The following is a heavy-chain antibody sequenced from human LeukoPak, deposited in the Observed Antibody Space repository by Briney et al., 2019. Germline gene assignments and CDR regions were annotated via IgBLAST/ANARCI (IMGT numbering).Heavy chain of an antibody. Sequence: GGSLRLSCAASGFTFSDYYMSWIRQAPGKGLEWVSYISSSGSTIYYADSVKGRFTISRDNSKNTLYLQMNSLRAEDTAVYYCARKDNYYDSSSFDYWGQGTLVTVSS. CDR2: ISSSGSTI. D-gene: IGHD3-22*01. V-gene: IGHV3-11*04. CDR1: GFTFSDYY. CDR3: ARKDNYYDSSSFDY. J-gene: IGHJ4*02.